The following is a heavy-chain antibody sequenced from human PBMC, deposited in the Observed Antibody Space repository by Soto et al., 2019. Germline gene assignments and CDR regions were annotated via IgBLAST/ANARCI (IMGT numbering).Heavy chain of an antibody. CDR3: ARDRSGSHFDY. Sequence: VPLVESGGGLVQPGGSLRLSCAASGFTFSTYGMNWVRQSPGKGLEWLSYISYSSTTTFYGDSVKGRFTISRDNAKNSLFLQMSSLRDEVTGVYFCARDRSGSHFDYWGQGTLVTVSS. V-gene: IGHV3-48*02. D-gene: IGHD1-26*01. CDR2: ISYSSTTT. CDR1: GFTFSTYG. J-gene: IGHJ4*02.